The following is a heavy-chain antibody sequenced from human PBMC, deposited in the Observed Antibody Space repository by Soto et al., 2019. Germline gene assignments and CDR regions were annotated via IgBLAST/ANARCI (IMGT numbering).Heavy chain of an antibody. CDR2: IYWDDGK. CDR3: AHSPAPRVYFQH. Sequence: TLSLTCAVSGYSISSGYYWGWIRQPPGKALEWVALIYWDDGKRYSPSLKSRLTITKETSRNQVVLTMTNVDPEDTATYFCAHSPAPRVYFQHWGEGTLVTVSS. J-gene: IGHJ1*01. D-gene: IGHD3-10*01. CDR1: GYSISSGYY. V-gene: IGHV2-5*02.